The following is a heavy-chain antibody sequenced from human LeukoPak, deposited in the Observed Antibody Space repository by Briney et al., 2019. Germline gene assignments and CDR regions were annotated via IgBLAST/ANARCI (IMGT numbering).Heavy chain of an antibody. Sequence: ASVTVSCKASGYTFTSYGISWVRQAPGQGLEWMGWISTYNGNTNYAQNLQGRVTMTSDTSTSTAYMELRSLRSDDTAVYYCARGGGGGTYYYFGTDVWGQGTTVTVSS. D-gene: IGHD2-21*01. CDR2: ISTYNGNT. CDR1: GYTFTSYG. J-gene: IGHJ6*02. CDR3: ARGGGGGTYYYFGTDV. V-gene: IGHV1-18*01.